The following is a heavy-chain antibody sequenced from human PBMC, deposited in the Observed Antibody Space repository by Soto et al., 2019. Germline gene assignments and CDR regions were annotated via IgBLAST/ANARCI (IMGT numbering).Heavy chain of an antibody. CDR2: ISGSGGST. V-gene: IGHV3-23*01. CDR1: GFTFSSFA. Sequence: GGSLRLSCAASGFTFSSFAISWVRQAPGKGLEWVSAISGSGGSTYYADSVKGRFTISRDNSKNTLYLQMNSLRAEDTAVYYCAKVRAKHYYYGMDVWGQGTTVTVSS. CDR3: AKVRAKHYYYGMDV. J-gene: IGHJ6*02.